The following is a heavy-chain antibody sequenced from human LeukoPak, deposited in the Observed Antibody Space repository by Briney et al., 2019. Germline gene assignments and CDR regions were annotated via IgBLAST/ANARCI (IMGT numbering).Heavy chain of an antibody. J-gene: IGHJ5*02. D-gene: IGHD2-15*01. CDR2: IIPIFATA. Sequence: SVKVSCKASGVTFSSYAISWVRQAPGQGLEWMGGIIPIFATANYAQKFQGRVTITADESTSTAYMELSSLRSEDTAVYYCARMSGYCSGDSCYGNNWFDPWGQGTLVSVSS. CDR1: GVTFSSYA. CDR3: ARMSGYCSGDSCYGNNWFDP. V-gene: IGHV1-69*13.